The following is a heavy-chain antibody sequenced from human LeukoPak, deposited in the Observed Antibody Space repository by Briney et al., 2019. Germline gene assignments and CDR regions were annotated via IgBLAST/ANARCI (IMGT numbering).Heavy chain of an antibody. J-gene: IGHJ4*02. D-gene: IGHD2-2*01. V-gene: IGHV3-74*01. CDR3: ARVATTSSKWSLDY. Sequence: GGSLRLSCAASGFSFRSYWMSWVRRAPGKGLVWVSRINSDGNSTDYADSVKGRFTISRDIAKSTLYLQMNSLRAEDTAVYYCARVATTSSKWSLDYWGQGTLVTVSS. CDR2: INSDGNST. CDR1: GFSFRSYW.